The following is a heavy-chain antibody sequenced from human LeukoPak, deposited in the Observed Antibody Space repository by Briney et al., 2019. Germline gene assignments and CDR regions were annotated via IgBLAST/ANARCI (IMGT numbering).Heavy chain of an antibody. CDR1: GFIFSNYA. Sequence: GGSLRLSCAASGFIFSNYAMTWVRQAPGKGLEWVSILGGLSESVYYPDSVKGRFTVSRDNSKDTLYLEINSLRGEDTATYYCARRWLGEPYGMDVWGQGTTVTVSS. J-gene: IGHJ6*02. V-gene: IGHV3-23*01. D-gene: IGHD3-10*01. CDR3: ARRWLGEPYGMDV. CDR2: LGGLSESV.